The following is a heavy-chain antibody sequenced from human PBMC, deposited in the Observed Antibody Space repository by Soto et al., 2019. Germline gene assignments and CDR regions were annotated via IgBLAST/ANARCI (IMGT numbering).Heavy chain of an antibody. CDR2: IYPGDSDT. J-gene: IGHJ6*02. Sequence: PGESLKISCKGSGYSFTSYWIGWVRQMPGKGLEWMGIIYPGDSDTRYSPSFQGQVTISADKSISTAYLQWSSLKASDTAMYYCARQGVGPADIIDYYYGMYVWGQGTRVSFSS. V-gene: IGHV5-51*01. CDR1: GYSFTSYW. D-gene: IGHD2-2*01. CDR3: ARQGVGPADIIDYYYGMYV.